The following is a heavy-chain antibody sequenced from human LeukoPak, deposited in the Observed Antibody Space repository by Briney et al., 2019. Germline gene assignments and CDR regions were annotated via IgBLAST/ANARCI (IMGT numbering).Heavy chain of an antibody. CDR1: GFTFSSYA. CDR3: AKDIRLSYVGDDY. J-gene: IGHJ4*02. Sequence: PGGSLRLSCAASGFTFSSYAMSWLRQAPGKGLEWVSAISGSGGSTYYADSVKGRFTISRDNSKNTLYLQMNSLRAEDTAVYYCAKDIRLSYVGDDYWGQGTLVTVSS. CDR2: ISGSGGST. D-gene: IGHD3-10*02. V-gene: IGHV3-23*01.